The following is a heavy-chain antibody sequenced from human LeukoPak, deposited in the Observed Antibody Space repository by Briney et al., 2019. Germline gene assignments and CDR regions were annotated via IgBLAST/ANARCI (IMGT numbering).Heavy chain of an antibody. D-gene: IGHD2-2*01. CDR2: ISSSGSTI. CDR3: ARNGRWEYCSSTSCYAFGGYYYYGMDV. Sequence: GGSLRLSCAASGFSFSNAWLSWVRQVPGKGLEWVSYISSSGSTIYYADSVKGRFTISRDNAKNSLYLQMNSLRAEDTAVYYCARNGRWEYCSSTSCYAFGGYYYYGMDVWGQGTTVTVSS. J-gene: IGHJ6*02. V-gene: IGHV3-48*03. CDR1: GFSFSNAW.